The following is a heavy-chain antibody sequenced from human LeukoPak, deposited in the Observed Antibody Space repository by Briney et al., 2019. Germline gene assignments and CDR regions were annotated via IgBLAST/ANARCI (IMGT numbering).Heavy chain of an antibody. V-gene: IGHV3-23*01. CDR1: GFTFSSYG. CDR3: ARDQGYGGNSGGFDY. CDR2: ISGSGGAT. D-gene: IGHD4-23*01. J-gene: IGHJ4*02. Sequence: GGSLRLSCAASGFTFSSYGMHWVRRAPGKGLGWISAISGSGGATHYADSAKGRFTISRDNFNNALYLQLNSLGVEDTAVYYCARDQGYGGNSGGFDYWGQGTLVTVSS.